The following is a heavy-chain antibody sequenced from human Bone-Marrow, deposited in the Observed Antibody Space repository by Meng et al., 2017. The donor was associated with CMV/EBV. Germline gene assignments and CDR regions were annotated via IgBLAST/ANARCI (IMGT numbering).Heavy chain of an antibody. J-gene: IGHJ6*01. CDR2: ISGSGGST. V-gene: IGHV3-23*01. Sequence: GESLKISCAASGFTFSSYAMSWVRQAPGKGLEWVSVISGSGGSTYYADSVKGRFTISRDNSKNTLYLQMNSLRAEDTAVYYCARRGSYFGPHPLLYYYYYYGMDVWGQGTTVTGSS. CDR1: GFTFSSYA. D-gene: IGHD1-26*01. CDR3: ARRGSYFGPHPLLYYYYYYGMDV.